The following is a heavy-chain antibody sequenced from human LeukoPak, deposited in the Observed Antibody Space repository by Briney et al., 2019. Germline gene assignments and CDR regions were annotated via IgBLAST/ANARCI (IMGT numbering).Heavy chain of an antibody. J-gene: IGHJ6*02. V-gene: IGHV1-18*01. CDR2: ISANTGNT. CDR1: GYTFTNYG. CDR3: ARSSSGYNYRYNYRMDV. Sequence: AASVKVSCKASGYTFTNYGLFWVRQAPGQGFEWMGWISANTGNTKALQSFKGRVTMTTDTATSTAYMELRSLTSVDTAVYYCARSSSGYNYRYNYRMDVWGQGTTVIVSS. D-gene: IGHD5-12*01.